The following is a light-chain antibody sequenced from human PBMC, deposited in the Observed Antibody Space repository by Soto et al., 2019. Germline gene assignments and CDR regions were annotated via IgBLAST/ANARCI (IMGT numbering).Light chain of an antibody. J-gene: IGLJ1*01. CDR2: GNS. CDR3: QSSDSSLSYV. Sequence: QSALTQPPSVSGAPGQRVTISCTGSSSNIGAGYDVHWYQQLPGTAPKLLIYGNSNRPSGVPDRFSGSKSGTSASLAITGRQAEDEADYYCQSSDSSLSYVFGTGTKLTVL. V-gene: IGLV1-40*01. CDR1: SSNIGAGYD.